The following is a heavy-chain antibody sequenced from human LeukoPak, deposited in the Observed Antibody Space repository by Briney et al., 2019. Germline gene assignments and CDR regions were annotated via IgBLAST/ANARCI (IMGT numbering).Heavy chain of an antibody. J-gene: IGHJ4*02. CDR3: ARESGGFGELEPFDY. Sequence: GGSLRLSCAASGFTFSSYSMNWVRQAPGKGLEWVSYISSSSSTIYYADSVKGRFTISRDNAKNSLYLQMNSLRAEDTAVYYCARESGGFGELEPFDYWGQGTLVTVSS. CDR1: GFTFSSYS. CDR2: ISSSSSTI. D-gene: IGHD3-10*01. V-gene: IGHV3-48*04.